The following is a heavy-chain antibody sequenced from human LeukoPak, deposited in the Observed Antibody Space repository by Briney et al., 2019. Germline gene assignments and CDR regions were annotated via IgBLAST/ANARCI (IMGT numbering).Heavy chain of an antibody. CDR1: GFTFSSYS. J-gene: IGHJ3*02. Sequence: GGSLRLSCAASGFTFSSYSRNWVRQAPGKGLEWFSYISSSSSTIYYADSVKGRFTISRDNAKNSLYLQMNSLRAEDTAVYYCARDLRELRFLEWPPASAFDIWGQRTMVTVSS. CDR2: ISSSSSTI. CDR3: ARDLRELRFLEWPPASAFDI. D-gene: IGHD3-3*01. V-gene: IGHV3-48*01.